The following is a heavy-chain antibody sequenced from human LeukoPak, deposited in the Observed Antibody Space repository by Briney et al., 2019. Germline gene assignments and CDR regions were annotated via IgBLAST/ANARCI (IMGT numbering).Heavy chain of an antibody. Sequence: EASVKVSCKVSGYTLTELSLHWVRQAPGKGLEWMGGLDPEDGEMIYSQKFQGRVTMTEDTSTDIVYMEMSSLRSEDTAVYYCATGRTKWDLLNYWGQGTLVTVSS. D-gene: IGHD1-26*01. CDR3: ATGRTKWDLLNY. CDR2: LDPEDGEM. J-gene: IGHJ4*02. CDR1: GYTLTELS. V-gene: IGHV1-24*01.